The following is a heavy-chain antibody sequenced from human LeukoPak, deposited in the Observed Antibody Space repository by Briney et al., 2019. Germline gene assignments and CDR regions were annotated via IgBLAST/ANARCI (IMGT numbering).Heavy chain of an antibody. Sequence: GGSLRLSCAASGFTFSSYAMSWVRQAPGKGLEWVSAISGSGGSTYYADSVKGRFTISRDSSKNTLYLQMNSLRAEDTAVYYCAKAARFLEWLLSNHDAFDIWGQGTMVTASS. CDR2: ISGSGGST. CDR1: GFTFSSYA. V-gene: IGHV3-23*01. D-gene: IGHD3-3*01. CDR3: AKAARFLEWLLSNHDAFDI. J-gene: IGHJ3*02.